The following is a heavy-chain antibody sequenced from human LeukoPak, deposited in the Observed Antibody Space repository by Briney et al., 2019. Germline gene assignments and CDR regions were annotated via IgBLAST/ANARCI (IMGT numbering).Heavy chain of an antibody. V-gene: IGHV1-46*01. CDR1: GYTFTSYY. CDR2: INPSGGST. Sequence: ASVKVSCKASGYTFTSYYMHWVRQAPGQGLEWMGIINPSGGSTSYAQKSQGRVTMTRDTSTSTVYMELSSLRSEDTAVYYCARDSINDFWSGYYSYYFDYWGQGTLVTVSS. D-gene: IGHD3-3*01. J-gene: IGHJ4*02. CDR3: ARDSINDFWSGYYSYYFDY.